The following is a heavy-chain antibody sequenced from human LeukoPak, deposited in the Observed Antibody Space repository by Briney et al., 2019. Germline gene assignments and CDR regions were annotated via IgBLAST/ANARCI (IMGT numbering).Heavy chain of an antibody. D-gene: IGHD5-18*01. CDR1: GFTFSISA. CDR3: AKAGEGYPYY. CDR2: ISDRAAT. Sequence: PGGSLRLSCAASGFTFSISAISWVRQAPGKGLECVSVISDRAATFYADSVKGRFTISRDNSRNTVYLQMNALRAEDTAIYYCAKAGEGYPYYWGQGTLATVSS. V-gene: IGHV3-23*01. J-gene: IGHJ4*02.